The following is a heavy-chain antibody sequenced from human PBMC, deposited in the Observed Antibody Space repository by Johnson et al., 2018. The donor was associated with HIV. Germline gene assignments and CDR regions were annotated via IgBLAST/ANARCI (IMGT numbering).Heavy chain of an antibody. V-gene: IGHV3-15*01. J-gene: IGHJ3*01. D-gene: IGHD3-22*01. Sequence: VQLVESGGGLVKPGGSLRLSCAASGFTFSNAWMSWVRQAPGKGLEWVGRIKSKTDGGTTDYAAPVKGRFTISRDNSKNTLYLQMNNLKTEDTALYYCTRVVVITQEKWGQGTMVTVSS. CDR2: IKSKTDGGTT. CDR3: TRVVVITQEK. CDR1: GFTFSNAW.